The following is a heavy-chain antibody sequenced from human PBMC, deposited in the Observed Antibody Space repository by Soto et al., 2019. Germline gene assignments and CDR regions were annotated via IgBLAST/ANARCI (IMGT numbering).Heavy chain of an antibody. Sequence: GGSLRLSCAASGFTFSSCAMSWVRQAPGKGLEWVSAISGSGGTTYYADSVKGRFTISRDNSKNTVYLQMNSLRADDMAVYYCAKDRPSVIVGPVIFFAYWGQGTLVTVSS. D-gene: IGHD1-26*01. CDR1: GFTFSSCA. V-gene: IGHV3-23*01. CDR2: ISGSGGTT. CDR3: AKDRPSVIVGPVIFFAY. J-gene: IGHJ4*02.